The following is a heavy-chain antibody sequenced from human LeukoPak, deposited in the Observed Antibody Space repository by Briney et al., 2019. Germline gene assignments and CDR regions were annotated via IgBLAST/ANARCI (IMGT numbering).Heavy chain of an antibody. V-gene: IGHV3-11*01. CDR1: GFRFSDYY. Sequence: PGGSLRLSCAASGFRFSDYYMSWIRQAPGKGLEWVSYISSYGTTIYYADSVKGRFTISRDNAKNSLYLQMNSLRAEDTALYYCARAATLSYYYYMDVWGKGTTVTVSS. CDR2: ISSYGTTI. J-gene: IGHJ6*03. D-gene: IGHD1-26*01. CDR3: ARAATLSYYYYMDV.